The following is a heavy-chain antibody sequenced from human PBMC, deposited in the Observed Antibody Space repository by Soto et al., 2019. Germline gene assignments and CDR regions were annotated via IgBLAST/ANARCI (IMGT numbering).Heavy chain of an antibody. CDR2: VYYSGTT. J-gene: IGHJ4*01. Sequence: SETLSLTCTVPVGSISSYFYIWVRQPPGKGLDWIGSVYYSGTTDYNPSLKSRVTISVDTSKTQFSLNRRSVTAADTAVYYCARDLAAVPRAFDYWGRGTLVTVSS. CDR1: VGSISSYF. V-gene: IGHV4-59*01. CDR3: ARDLAAVPRAFDY. D-gene: IGHD6-13*01.